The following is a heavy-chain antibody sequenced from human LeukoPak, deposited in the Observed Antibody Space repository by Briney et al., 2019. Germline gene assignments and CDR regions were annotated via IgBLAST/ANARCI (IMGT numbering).Heavy chain of an antibody. D-gene: IGHD5-12*01. CDR3: AREGYSGYVFDY. V-gene: IGHV3-48*03. J-gene: IGHJ4*02. CDR2: IDSSGNTT. CDR1: GFTFSSYE. Sequence: PGGSLRLSCAASGFTFSSYEMNWVRQAPGKGLEWVSYIDSSGNTTYYADSVKGRLTISRDNAKTSLFLQMNSLRAEDTAIYYCAREGYSGYVFDYWGQGTLVTVSS.